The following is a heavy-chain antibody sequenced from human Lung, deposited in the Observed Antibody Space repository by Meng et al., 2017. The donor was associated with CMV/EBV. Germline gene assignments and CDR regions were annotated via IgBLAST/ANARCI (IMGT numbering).Heavy chain of an antibody. CDR1: GDSITNHNW. CDR3: LRRSGGSV. J-gene: IGHJ1*01. D-gene: IGHD3-10*01. CDR2: IPHRGSS. Sequence: QGPLRESGPGLVKPPETLSLTCAVSGDSITNHNWWAWVRQPPGKGLEWIGEIPHRGSSAYNPSLKSRVSMSIDKSKNQFSLKLTSVTAADTAVYHCLRRSGGSVWGQGTLVTVSS. V-gene: IGHV4-4*03.